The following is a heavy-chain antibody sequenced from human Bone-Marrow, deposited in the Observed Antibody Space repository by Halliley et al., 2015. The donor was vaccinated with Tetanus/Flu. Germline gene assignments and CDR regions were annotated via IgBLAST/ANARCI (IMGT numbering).Heavy chain of an antibody. Sequence: TPSLTCTVSGGSLSGYYLNWIRQPPGKGLEWLGLISYTGSTNYNPSLQSRVIISVDTSKNQFSLRLSSVTAADTALYYCVIGAGWQPDYWGPGTLVTVSS. V-gene: IGHV4-59*01. CDR2: ISYTGST. CDR3: VIGAGWQPDY. CDR1: GGSLSGYY. J-gene: IGHJ4*02.